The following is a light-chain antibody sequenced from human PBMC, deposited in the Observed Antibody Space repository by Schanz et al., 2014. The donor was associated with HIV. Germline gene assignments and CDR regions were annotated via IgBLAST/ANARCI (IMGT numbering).Light chain of an antibody. CDR1: QSVSSSY. CDR3: QQYNSWPET. Sequence: EIVMTQSPATLSVSPGERATLSCRASQSVSSSYLAWYQQKPGQAPRLLIYGASTRATGIPARFSGGGSGTEFTLTISSLQSEDFAVYYCQQYNSWPETFGQGTKVEIK. J-gene: IGKJ1*01. CDR2: GAS. V-gene: IGKV3D-15*01.